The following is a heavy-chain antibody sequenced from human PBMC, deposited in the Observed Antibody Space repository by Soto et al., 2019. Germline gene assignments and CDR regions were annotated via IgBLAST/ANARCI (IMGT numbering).Heavy chain of an antibody. CDR2: ISYNGNNI. CDR1: GFTFNTYV. Sequence: QVQLVESGGGVVQPGKSLRLSCAASGFTFNTYVMHWVRQAPGKGLEWVAVISYNGNNIYYADSVKGRFTGSRDNSKNTLHLQMNSLRAEDSAVYYCAREQHAPSVYYYGLDVWGQGTTVTVSS. V-gene: IGHV3-30*14. J-gene: IGHJ6*02. CDR3: AREQHAPSVYYYGLDV. D-gene: IGHD6-13*01.